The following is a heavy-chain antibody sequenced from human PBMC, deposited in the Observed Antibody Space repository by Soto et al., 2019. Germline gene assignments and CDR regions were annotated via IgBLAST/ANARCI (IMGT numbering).Heavy chain of an antibody. V-gene: IGHV3-49*03. Sequence: GGSLRLSCTASGFTFGDYAMSWFRQAPGKGLELVGFIRSKAYGGTTEYAASVKGRFTISRDDSKSIAYLQMNSLKTEDTAVYYCTRDDSGYDYYYYYYMDVWGKGTTVTVSS. J-gene: IGHJ6*03. CDR3: TRDDSGYDYYYYYYMDV. D-gene: IGHD5-12*01. CDR2: IRSKAYGGTT. CDR1: GFTFGDYA.